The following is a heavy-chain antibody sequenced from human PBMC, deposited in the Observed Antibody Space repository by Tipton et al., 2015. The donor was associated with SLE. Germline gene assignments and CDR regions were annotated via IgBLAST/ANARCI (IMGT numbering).Heavy chain of an antibody. CDR3: ARISCSGGSLCDAFDT. CDR2: IGWNSNYK. Sequence: SLRLSCVASGFAFDDYAMHWVRQAPGKGLEWVSGIGWNSNYKGYADSVKGRFTISRDNAKNSLYLQMNILGAEDTAAYYCARISCSGGSLCDAFDTWGQGTMVTVSS. V-gene: IGHV3-9*01. D-gene: IGHD2-15*01. J-gene: IGHJ3*02. CDR1: GFAFDDYA.